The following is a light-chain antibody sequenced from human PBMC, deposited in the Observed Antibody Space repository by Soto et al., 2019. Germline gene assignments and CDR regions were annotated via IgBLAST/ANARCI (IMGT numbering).Light chain of an antibody. J-gene: IGLJ2*01. V-gene: IGLV2-14*01. CDR1: SSDIGAHTY. CDR2: NVS. Sequence: QSALTQPASVSGSPGQSITISCTGTSSDIGAHTYLSWFQQHPGKVPKVIIYNVSTRPSGISDRFSGSKSGNTASLTISGLQAEDEADYYCSSYAGGFVVFGGGTKVTVL. CDR3: SSYAGGFVV.